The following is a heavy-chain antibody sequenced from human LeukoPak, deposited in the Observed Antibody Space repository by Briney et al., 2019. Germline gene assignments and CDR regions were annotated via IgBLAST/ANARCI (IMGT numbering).Heavy chain of an antibody. Sequence: ASVKVSCKASGYTFTGYYMHWVRQAPGQGLEWMGWINPNSGGTNYAQKFQGRVTMTRDTSISTAYMELSRLRSDDTAVYYCARSKRVTGTTSYYYMDVWGKGTTVTVSS. CDR3: ARSKRVTGTTSYYYMDV. J-gene: IGHJ6*03. CDR1: GYTFTGYY. CDR2: INPNSGGT. V-gene: IGHV1-2*02. D-gene: IGHD1-7*01.